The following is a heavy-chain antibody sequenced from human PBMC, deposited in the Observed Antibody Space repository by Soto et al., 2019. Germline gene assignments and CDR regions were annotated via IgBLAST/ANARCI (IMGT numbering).Heavy chain of an antibody. D-gene: IGHD6-13*01. CDR3: TTDPAQIAAAGSGAFDI. J-gene: IGHJ3*02. V-gene: IGHV3-15*01. Sequence: GGSLRLSCAASGFTFSNAWMSWVRQAPGKGLEWVGRIKSKTDGGKTDYAAPVKGRFTISRDDSKNTLYLQMNSLKTEDTAVYYCTTDPAQIAAAGSGAFDIWGQGTMVTVSS. CDR1: GFTFSNAW. CDR2: IKSKTDGGKT.